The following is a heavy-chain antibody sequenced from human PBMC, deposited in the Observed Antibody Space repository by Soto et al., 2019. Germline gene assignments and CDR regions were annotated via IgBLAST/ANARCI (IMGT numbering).Heavy chain of an antibody. CDR1: GDTFDSDS. D-gene: IGHD7-27*01. V-gene: IGHV1-69*01. Sequence: QVQLVQSGAEVRKPGSSVKVSCQASGDTFDSDSINWVRQAPGHGLEWIGGSIPMLDKPSYAQKFQDRVTMPADESANTVYMELRSLTSDDTAVYFCARLGRGAFDPWGAGAPVTV. J-gene: IGHJ5*02. CDR2: SIPMLDKP. CDR3: ARLGRGAFDP.